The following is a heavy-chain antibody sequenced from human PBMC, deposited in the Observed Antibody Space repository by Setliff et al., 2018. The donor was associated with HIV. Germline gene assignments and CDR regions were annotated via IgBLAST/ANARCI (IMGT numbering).Heavy chain of an antibody. CDR2: ISVYNGKT. CDR1: GYSFSSYG. J-gene: IGHJ4*02. D-gene: IGHD1-26*01. Sequence: ASVKVSCKASGYSFSSYGVSWVRQAPGQGLEWMGWISVYNGKTNYTQKLQNRVTMTTDTSTSTAYMELRSLRSDDTAVYYCARDLFTVPSREGYDYWGQGTLVTVSS. CDR3: ARDLFTVPSREGYDY. V-gene: IGHV1-18*01.